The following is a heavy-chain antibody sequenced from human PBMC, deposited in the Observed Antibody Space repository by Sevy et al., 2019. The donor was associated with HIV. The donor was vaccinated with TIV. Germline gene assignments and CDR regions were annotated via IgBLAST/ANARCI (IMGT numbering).Heavy chain of an antibody. D-gene: IGHD3-22*01. CDR1: GFTFSSYW. V-gene: IGHV3-74*01. CDR2: INSDGSST. Sequence: GGSLRLSCAASGFTFSSYWMHWVRHAPGKGLVWVSRINSDGSSTSYADSVKGRFTISRDNAKNTLYLQMNSLRAEDTAVYYCASSRLYDSSGYYHRGGFDIWGQGTMVTVSS. J-gene: IGHJ3*02. CDR3: ASSRLYDSSGYYHRGGFDI.